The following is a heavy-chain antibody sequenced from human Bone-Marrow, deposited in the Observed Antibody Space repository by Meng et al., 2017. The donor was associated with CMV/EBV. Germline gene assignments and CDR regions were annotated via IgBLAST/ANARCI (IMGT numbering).Heavy chain of an antibody. CDR3: ARGGYSYGRRGDY. J-gene: IGHJ4*02. CDR1: GFTFSSYW. V-gene: IGHV3-7*01. CDR2: IKQDGSEK. Sequence: GESLKISCAASGFTFSSYWMSWVRQAPGKGLEWVANIKQDGSEKYYVDSVKGRFTISRDNAKNSLYLQMNSLRAEDTAVYYCARGGYSYGRRGDYWGQGTLVTVYS. D-gene: IGHD5-18*01.